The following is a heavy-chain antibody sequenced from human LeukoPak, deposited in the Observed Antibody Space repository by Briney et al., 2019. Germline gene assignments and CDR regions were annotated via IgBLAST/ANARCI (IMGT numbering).Heavy chain of an antibody. J-gene: IGHJ4*02. V-gene: IGHV4-61*02. Sequence: SETLSLTCTVSGDPISRGSFSWTWIRQPAGKGLEWIGRIYTSGSTNYNPSLKSRVTMSVDTSKNQFSLKLSSVTAADTAVYYCARDRGQLLPPYYFDYWGQGTLVTVSS. D-gene: IGHD2-2*01. CDR3: ARDRGQLLPPYYFDY. CDR1: GDPISRGSFS. CDR2: IYTSGST.